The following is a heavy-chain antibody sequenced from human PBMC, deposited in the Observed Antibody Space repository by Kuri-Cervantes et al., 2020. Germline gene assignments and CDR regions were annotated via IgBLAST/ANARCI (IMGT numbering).Heavy chain of an antibody. J-gene: IGHJ4*02. Sequence: GESLKISCAASGFTFSDYYMSWIRQAPGKGLEWVSYISSSGSTIYYADSVKGRFTISRDNSKNSLYLQMNSLRAEDTAVYYCVKVGIRQQLDYWGQGTLVTVSS. CDR1: GFTFSDYY. V-gene: IGHV3-11*01. D-gene: IGHD6-13*01. CDR3: VKVGIRQQLDY. CDR2: ISSSGSTI.